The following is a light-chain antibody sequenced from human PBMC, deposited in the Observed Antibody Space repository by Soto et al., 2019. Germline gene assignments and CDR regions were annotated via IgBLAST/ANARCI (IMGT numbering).Light chain of an antibody. CDR2: GAS. V-gene: IGKV3D-20*02. CDR1: QSVSSSY. J-gene: IGKJ5*01. CDR3: QQRHMWPIT. Sequence: EIVLTQSPGTLSLSPGERATLSCRASQSVSSSYLAWYQQKPGQAPRLLIYGASSRATGIAARFSGSGSGTDFTLTISSLEPEDSAVYYCQQRHMWPITFGQGTRLEIK.